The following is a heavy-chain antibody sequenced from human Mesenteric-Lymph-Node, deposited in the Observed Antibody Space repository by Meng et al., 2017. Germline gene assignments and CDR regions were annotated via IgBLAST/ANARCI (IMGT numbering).Heavy chain of an antibody. J-gene: IGHJ4*02. V-gene: IGHV3-9*01. Sequence: SLKISCAASGFTFDDYAMHWVRQAPGKGLEWVSGISWNSGSIGYADSVKGRFTISRDNAKNSLYLQMNSLRAEDTAVYYCAKDVHWGSADYWGQGTLVTVSS. CDR3: AKDVHWGSADY. D-gene: IGHD7-27*01. CDR2: ISWNSGSI. CDR1: GFTFDDYA.